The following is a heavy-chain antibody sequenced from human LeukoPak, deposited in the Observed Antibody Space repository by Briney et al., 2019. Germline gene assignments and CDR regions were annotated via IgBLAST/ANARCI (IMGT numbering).Heavy chain of an antibody. D-gene: IGHD2-21*02. Sequence: KCGESLKISCKGSGYSFTSYWIGWVRQMPGKGLEWMGIIYPGDSDTSYSPSFQGPVTISADKSLSTAYLQWSSLKASDTAMYYCARQTVVVTLPDGADDAFDIWGQGTMVTVSS. V-gene: IGHV5-51*01. CDR3: ARQTVVVTLPDGADDAFDI. CDR2: IYPGDSDT. CDR1: GYSFTSYW. J-gene: IGHJ3*02.